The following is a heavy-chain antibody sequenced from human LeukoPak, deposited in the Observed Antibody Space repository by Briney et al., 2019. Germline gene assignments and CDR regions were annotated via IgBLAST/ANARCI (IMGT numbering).Heavy chain of an antibody. D-gene: IGHD5-12*01. CDR2: IWYDGSNK. J-gene: IGHJ4*02. Sequence: GGSLRLSCAASGFTFSSYGMNWVRQAPGKGLEWVAVIWYDGSNKYYADSVKGRFTISRDNSKNTLYLQMNSLRAEDTAVYYCARGWRSYSGYDSGFDYWGQGTLVTVSS. V-gene: IGHV3-33*01. CDR1: GFTFSSYG. CDR3: ARGWRSYSGYDSGFDY.